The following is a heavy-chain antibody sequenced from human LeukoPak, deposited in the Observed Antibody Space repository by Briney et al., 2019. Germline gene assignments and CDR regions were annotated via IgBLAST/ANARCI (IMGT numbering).Heavy chain of an antibody. CDR2: MKKDGSET. D-gene: IGHD3-22*01. V-gene: IGHV3-7*01. J-gene: IGHJ4*02. CDR1: GFTFGSYS. CDR3: GRHRAGGAYHYDSSGYYY. Sequence: GGSLRLSCVVSGFTFGSYSMIWVRQAPGKGLQWVANMKKDGSETKYVESVKGRFTISRDNAKNSLYLQMNSLRAEDTAVYYCGRHRAGGAYHYDSSGYYYWGQGTLVTVSS.